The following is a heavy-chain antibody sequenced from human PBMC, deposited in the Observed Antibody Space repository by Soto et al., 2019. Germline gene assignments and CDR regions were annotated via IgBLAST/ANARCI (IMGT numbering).Heavy chain of an antibody. V-gene: IGHV4-31*03. J-gene: IGHJ4*02. D-gene: IGHD4-4*01. CDR2: IYYSGST. CDR3: AIHETLNSDYYY. Sequence: SETLSLTCTVSGGSISSGGYYWSWIRQHPGKGLEWIGYIYYSGSTYYNPSLKSRVTISVDTSKNQFSLKLSSVTAADTAVYYCAIHETLNSDYYYWGQGTLVTVSS. CDR1: GGSISSGGYY.